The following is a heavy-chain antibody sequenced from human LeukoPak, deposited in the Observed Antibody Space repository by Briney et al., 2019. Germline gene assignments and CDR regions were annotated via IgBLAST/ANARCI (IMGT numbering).Heavy chain of an antibody. CDR2: IYTSGTT. D-gene: IGHD3-22*01. CDR3: ARMVYDTSGYYPSFDY. CDR1: GYSISSGYY. J-gene: IGHJ4*02. Sequence: SETLSLTCTVSGYSISSGYYWSWIRQPAGKGLEWIGRIYTSGTTNSNPSLKSRVAISVDKSNNQFSLRLSSVTAADTAVYYCARMVYDTSGYYPSFDYWGQGTLVTVSS. V-gene: IGHV4-61*02.